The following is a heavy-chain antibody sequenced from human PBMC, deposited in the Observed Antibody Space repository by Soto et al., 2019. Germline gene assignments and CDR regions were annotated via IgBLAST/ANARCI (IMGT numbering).Heavy chain of an antibody. V-gene: IGHV3-49*04. CDR3: TSGYSYGYPYYYYYGMDV. D-gene: IGHD5-18*01. CDR2: IRSKAYGGTT. Sequence: GGSLRLSCTASGFTFGYYGMSWVRQAPGKGLEWVGFIRSKAYGGTTEYAASVKGRFTISRDDSKSIAYLQMNSLKTEDTAVYYCTSGYSYGYPYYYYYGMDVWGQGTTVTVSS. J-gene: IGHJ6*02. CDR1: GFTFGYYG.